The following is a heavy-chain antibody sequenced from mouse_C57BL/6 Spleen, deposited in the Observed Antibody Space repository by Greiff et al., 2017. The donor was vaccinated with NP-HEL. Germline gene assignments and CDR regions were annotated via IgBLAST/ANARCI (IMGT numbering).Heavy chain of an antibody. D-gene: IGHD3-2*02. J-gene: IGHJ4*01. CDR1: GFNIKDYY. Sequence: VQLQQSGAELVRPGASVKLSCTASGFNIKDYYMHWVKQRPEQGLEWIGRIDPEDGDTEYAPKFQGKATMTADTSSNTAYMQLSSLTSEDSAVYFCARGETAQARDAMDYWGQGTSVTVSS. CDR2: IDPEDGDT. CDR3: ARGETAQARDAMDY. V-gene: IGHV14-1*01.